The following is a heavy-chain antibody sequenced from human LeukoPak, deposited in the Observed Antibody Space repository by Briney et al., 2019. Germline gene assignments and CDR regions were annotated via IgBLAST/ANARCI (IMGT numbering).Heavy chain of an antibody. J-gene: IGHJ6*02. CDR1: GFTFSSYA. CDR2: ISGSGVRT. V-gene: IGHV3-23*01. Sequence: QPGGSLRLSCAASGFTFSSYAVSWVRQAPGKGLEWVSIISGSGVRTHYADSVKGRFTISRDNSKNTLYLQMNSLRGEDTAAYYCAKGLLDSTGWPGEHYYGMDVWGQGTTVTVSS. D-gene: IGHD6-19*01. CDR3: AKGLLDSTGWPGEHYYGMDV.